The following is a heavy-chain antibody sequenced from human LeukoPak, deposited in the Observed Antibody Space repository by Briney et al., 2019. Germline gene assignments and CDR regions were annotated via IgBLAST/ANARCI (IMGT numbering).Heavy chain of an antibody. Sequence: GGSLRLSCAASGFTFSNYWMHWVRQAPGKGLVWVSRINSDGSTTNYADSVKGRFTVSRDNAKNSLYLQMNSLRAEDTAVYYCARGRDGLDFDYWGQGTLVTVSS. CDR2: INSDGSTT. J-gene: IGHJ4*02. CDR3: ARGRDGLDFDY. V-gene: IGHV3-74*01. CDR1: GFTFSNYW. D-gene: IGHD5-24*01.